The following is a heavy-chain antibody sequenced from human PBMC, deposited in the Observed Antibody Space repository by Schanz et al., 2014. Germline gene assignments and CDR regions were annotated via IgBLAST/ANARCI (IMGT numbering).Heavy chain of an antibody. Sequence: VQLVESGGGLVQPGGSLRLSCAASGFTFSSNWMNWVRQAPGEGLEWVAFIRFDASHKYYADSVKGRFTISRDNSKNTLYLQMDTLRVEDTAMFYCARDMTIAPARGQGTLVTVSS. CDR1: GFTFSSNW. CDR3: ARDMTIAPA. CDR2: IRFDASHK. D-gene: IGHD6-13*01. J-gene: IGHJ4*02. V-gene: IGHV3-30*02.